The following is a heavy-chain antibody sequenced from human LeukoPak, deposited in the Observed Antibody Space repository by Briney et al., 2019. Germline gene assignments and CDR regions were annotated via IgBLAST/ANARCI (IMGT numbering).Heavy chain of an antibody. J-gene: IGHJ4*02. CDR2: VKHTVST. CDR3: AREGGPYRPLDY. V-gene: IGHV4-34*01. Sequence: PSETLSLTCAVYGGSFSGHFWTWIRQSPGKGLEWIGEVKHTVSTHSNPSLESRVIISLDASKNQFSLKLTSVTAADTAVYYCAREGGPYRPLDYSGQGTLVTVAS. CDR1: GGSFSGHF.